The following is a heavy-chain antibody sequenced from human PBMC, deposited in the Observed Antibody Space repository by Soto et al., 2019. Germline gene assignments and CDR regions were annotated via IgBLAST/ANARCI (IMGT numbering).Heavy chain of an antibody. Sequence: ASVKVSCKASGGTFSSYTISWVRQAPGQGLEWMGRIIPILGIANYAQKFQGRVTITADKSTSTAYMELSSLRSEDTAVYYCAGGYCSSTSCSDYYMDVWGKGTTVTVSS. J-gene: IGHJ6*03. CDR3: AGGYCSSTSCSDYYMDV. CDR2: IIPILGIA. CDR1: GGTFSSYT. V-gene: IGHV1-69*02. D-gene: IGHD2-2*01.